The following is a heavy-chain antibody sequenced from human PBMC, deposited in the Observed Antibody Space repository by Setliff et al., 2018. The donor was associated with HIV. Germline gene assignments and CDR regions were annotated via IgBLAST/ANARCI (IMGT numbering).Heavy chain of an antibody. Sequence: GASVKVSCKASGGTFSSYVISWVRQAPGQGPEWMGGIIPMYGVTNYAQKFQGRVTITTDESTSTAYMELSSLRSEDTAVYYCARDRPGGDGYAGNFYYFDYWGQGTLVTVS. CDR2: IIPMYGVT. CDR1: GGTFSSYV. J-gene: IGHJ4*02. CDR3: ARDRPGGDGYAGNFYYFDY. V-gene: IGHV1-69*05. D-gene: IGHD5-12*01.